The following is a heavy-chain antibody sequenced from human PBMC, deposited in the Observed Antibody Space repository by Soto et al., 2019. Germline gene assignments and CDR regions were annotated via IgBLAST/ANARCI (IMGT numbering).Heavy chain of an antibody. D-gene: IGHD3-22*01. CDR1: GFTFSSHA. V-gene: IGHV3-23*01. CDR3: AKDQAYNYDSSGSTYGMDV. CDR2: ISASGSGT. Sequence: PGGSLRLSCSASGFTFSSHAMNWVRQAPGKGLEWVSTISASGSGTYYADSVKGRFTISRDNSKNTLYLQMNSLRAEDTAVYYCAKDQAYNYDSSGSTYGMDVWGQGTTVTVSS. J-gene: IGHJ6*02.